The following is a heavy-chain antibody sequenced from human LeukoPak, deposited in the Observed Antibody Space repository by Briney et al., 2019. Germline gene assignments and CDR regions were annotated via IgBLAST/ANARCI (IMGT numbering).Heavy chain of an antibody. Sequence: SAVNLSFKSSGCTFTGYYIHWLRQAPGQGLAWMSWISPTKGGTNYAQKFQGRVIMTRDTSISTAYMEQSRLTSDDKAVYYCARSPPSSRENDYWGQGTLVTVSS. J-gene: IGHJ4*02. CDR1: GCTFTGYY. D-gene: IGHD3-10*01. CDR3: ARSPPSSRENDY. V-gene: IGHV1-2*02. CDR2: ISPTKGGT.